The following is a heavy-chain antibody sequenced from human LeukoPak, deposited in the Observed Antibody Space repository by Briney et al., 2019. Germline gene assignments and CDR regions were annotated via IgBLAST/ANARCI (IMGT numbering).Heavy chain of an antibody. Sequence: GRSLRLSCAVSGFTYRNHGMHWVRQAPGKGLEWVAVIWYDGSNQYYADSVKGRFTISRDNSKNTLYLQMSSLRAEDTAVYYCARDIAARRLDYWGQGTLVTVSS. CDR2: IWYDGSNQ. D-gene: IGHD6-6*01. J-gene: IGHJ4*02. V-gene: IGHV3-33*01. CDR3: ARDIAARRLDY. CDR1: GFTYRNHG.